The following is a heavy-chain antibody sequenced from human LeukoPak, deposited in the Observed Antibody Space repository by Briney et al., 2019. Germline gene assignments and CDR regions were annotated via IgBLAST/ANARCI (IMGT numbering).Heavy chain of an antibody. Sequence: PSETLSLTCTVSGGSISSYYWSWIRQPPGKGLEWIGYIYYSGSTNYNPSLKSRVTISVDTSKNQFSLKLSSVTAADTAVYYCARVAPHGLFDPWGQGTLVTVSS. CDR3: ARVAPHGLFDP. CDR2: IYYSGST. D-gene: IGHD5-24*01. J-gene: IGHJ5*02. CDR1: GGSISSYY. V-gene: IGHV4-59*01.